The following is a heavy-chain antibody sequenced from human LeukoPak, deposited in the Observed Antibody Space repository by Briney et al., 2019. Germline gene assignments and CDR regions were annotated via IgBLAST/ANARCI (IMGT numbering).Heavy chain of an antibody. D-gene: IGHD6-19*01. CDR3: ARDPYSSAWYIDY. CDR2: ISYDGSNK. CDR1: GFTFSSYA. J-gene: IGHJ4*02. Sequence: SGGSLRLSCAASGFTFSSYAMHWVRQAPGKGLEWVAVISYDGSNKYYADSVKGRFTISRDNFQNRLYLEMNSLRPEDTAVYYCARDPYSSAWYIDYWGQGTLVTVSS. V-gene: IGHV3-30*04.